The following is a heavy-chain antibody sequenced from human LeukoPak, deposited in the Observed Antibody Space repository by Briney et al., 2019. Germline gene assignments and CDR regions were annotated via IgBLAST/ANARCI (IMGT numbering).Heavy chain of an antibody. Sequence: SETLSLTCTVSGGSISNSYWSWIRQPPGKGLEWIGEINHSGSTNYNPSLKSRVTISVDTSKNQFSLKLSSVTAADTAVYYCAGGPYSIVVVTAIPDYFDYWGQGTLVTVSS. J-gene: IGHJ4*02. D-gene: IGHD2-21*02. V-gene: IGHV4-34*01. CDR2: INHSGST. CDR3: AGGPYSIVVVTAIPDYFDY. CDR1: GGSISNSY.